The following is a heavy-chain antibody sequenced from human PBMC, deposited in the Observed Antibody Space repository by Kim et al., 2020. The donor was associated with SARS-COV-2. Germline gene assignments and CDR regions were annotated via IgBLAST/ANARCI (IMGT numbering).Heavy chain of an antibody. Sequence: ASVKVSCKASGYTFTGLSIHWVRQAPGQGLEWMGWINPNTGDTDYPRKFQGRVTMTRDTSISTAYMDLSGLISDDTAVYYCARGGRDYSFDLWGQGTLVT. D-gene: IGHD4-4*01. CDR3: ARGGRDYSFDL. CDR1: GYTFTGLS. V-gene: IGHV1-2*02. J-gene: IGHJ5*02. CDR2: INPNTGDT.